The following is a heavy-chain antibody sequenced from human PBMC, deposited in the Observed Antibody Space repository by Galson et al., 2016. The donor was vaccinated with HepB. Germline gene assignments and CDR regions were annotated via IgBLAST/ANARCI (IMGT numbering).Heavy chain of an antibody. CDR2: ISGDGDTT. CDR1: GFDFEDFA. D-gene: IGHD3-10*01. J-gene: IGHJ6*02. CDR3: AKDVGSGSHDNVRNPHYAYSMDV. Sequence: SLRLSCAASGFDFEDFAMHWVRQAPGKGLEWVSLISGDGDTTFDADSVKGRFTISRDNSKKSLSLQMTGLTDEDTAVYYCAKDVGSGSHDNVRNPHYAYSMDVWGQGTAVTVS. V-gene: IGHV3-43*02.